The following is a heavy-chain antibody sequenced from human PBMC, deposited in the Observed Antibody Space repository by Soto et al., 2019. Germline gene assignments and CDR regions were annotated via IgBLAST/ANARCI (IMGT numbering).Heavy chain of an antibody. Sequence: PGGPLRLSCAASGFTFGNSWMHWVRQAPGEGLEWVSRMNSDGSSTNYADSVKGRFTVSRDNAKNTLYLQMNSLRAEDTAVYYCATAEVDYWGPGTLVTVSS. V-gene: IGHV3-74*01. CDR3: ATAEVDY. CDR1: GFTFGNSW. CDR2: MNSDGSST. J-gene: IGHJ4*02.